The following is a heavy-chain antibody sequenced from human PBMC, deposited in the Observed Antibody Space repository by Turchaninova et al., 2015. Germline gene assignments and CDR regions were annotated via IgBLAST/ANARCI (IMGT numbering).Heavy chain of an antibody. CDR2: ISTNSGNT. V-gene: IGHV1-2*06. CDR1: GATLPGHY. Sequence: QVQLVQSGAEGKKPGASVKVACTTSGATLPGHYMHGGRQAPGQGREWMGRISTNSGNTNYAQRFQGRVTMTRDTSISTAYMELSRLTSDDTAVYFCARVRYYYGSGKGEYYMDVWGKGTTVTVSS. D-gene: IGHD3-10*01. J-gene: IGHJ6*03. CDR3: ARVRYYYGSGKGEYYMDV.